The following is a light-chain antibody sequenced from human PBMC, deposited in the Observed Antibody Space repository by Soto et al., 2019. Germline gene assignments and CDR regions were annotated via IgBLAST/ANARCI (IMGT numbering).Light chain of an antibody. J-gene: IGKJ1*01. Sequence: EIVLTQSPATLSSFPGERVTLSCRASQYINTRLAWYQHRPGQAPRLLIYQTSLRAAGIPARFSASGSGTDFTLTITDVQPEDFALYYCHQRQSWPRTFGQGT. CDR3: HQRQSWPRT. CDR1: QYINTR. V-gene: IGKV3-11*01. CDR2: QTS.